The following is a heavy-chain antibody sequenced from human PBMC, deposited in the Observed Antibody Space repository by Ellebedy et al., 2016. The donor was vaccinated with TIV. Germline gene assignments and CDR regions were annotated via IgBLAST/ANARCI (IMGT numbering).Heavy chain of an antibody. J-gene: IGHJ4*02. Sequence: AASVKVSCKASGYTFTDYYIHWVRQAPGQGLEWMGWISPNTGNTNYAQKFQGRVTITRDTSISPAYMELSRLRSDDSAVYYCARGIFGDPVDSWGQGTLVTVSS. CDR2: ISPNTGNT. D-gene: IGHD4-17*01. CDR3: ARGIFGDPVDS. V-gene: IGHV1-2*02. CDR1: GYTFTDYY.